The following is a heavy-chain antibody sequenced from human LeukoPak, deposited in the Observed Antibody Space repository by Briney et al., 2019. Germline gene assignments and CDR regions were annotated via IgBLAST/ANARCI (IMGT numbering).Heavy chain of an antibody. CDR2: ISGSGGGTS. CDR3: AKGTERYREVSSFDS. J-gene: IGHJ4*02. V-gene: IGHV3-23*01. CDR1: GFTFSSYS. Sequence: QPGGSLRLSCAASGFTFSSYSMSWVRQAPGKGLEWVSTISGSGGGTSYYADSVRGRFPLSRDNSKTKLYLQMNSLRAEDTATYYCAKGTERYREVSSFDSWGQGTQVTVSS. D-gene: IGHD3-10*01.